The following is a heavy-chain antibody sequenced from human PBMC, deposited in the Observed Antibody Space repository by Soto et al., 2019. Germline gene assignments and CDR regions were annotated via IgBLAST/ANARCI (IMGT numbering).Heavy chain of an antibody. D-gene: IGHD4-17*01. CDR2: VYYTGDT. V-gene: IGHV4-59*08. CDR3: VRQGIDYLHGLVDV. Sequence: QLQLHQSGPKLVKPSETLSLTCPVSSGPDRSHNWGWIRQPPGRGREWIGYVYYTGDTAYNPSLRSRVSISADTSTNDISLTLSSVTAADTAVYYCVRQGIDYLHGLVDVWGQGTTVSVSS. CDR1: SGPDRSHN. J-gene: IGHJ6*02.